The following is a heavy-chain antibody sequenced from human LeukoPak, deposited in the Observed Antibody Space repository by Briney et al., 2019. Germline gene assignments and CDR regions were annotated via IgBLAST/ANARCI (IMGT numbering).Heavy chain of an antibody. V-gene: IGHV3-64*01. CDR1: VFTSSSYA. Sequence: GGSLRLSFAALVFTSSSYAMHWVRQAPGKGLEYVSAISSNGGSTYYANSVKGRFTISRDNSKNTLYLQMGSLRAEDMAVYYCARGRFGEQKPGDYWGQGTLVTVSS. J-gene: IGHJ4*02. CDR3: ARGRFGEQKPGDY. CDR2: ISSNGGST. D-gene: IGHD3-10*01.